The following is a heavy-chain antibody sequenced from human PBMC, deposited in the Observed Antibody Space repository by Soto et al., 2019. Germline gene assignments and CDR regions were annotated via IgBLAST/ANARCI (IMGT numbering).Heavy chain of an antibody. CDR1: GFTFSSYA. Sequence: PGGSLRLSCAASGFTFSSYAMHWVRQAPGKGLEWVAVISYDGSNKYYADSVKGRFTISRGNSKNTLYLQMNSLRAEDTAVYFCARAYSGSYYYGMYVWGQGTTVTVSS. CDR2: ISYDGSNK. J-gene: IGHJ6*02. CDR3: ARAYSGSYYYGMYV. V-gene: IGHV3-30-3*01. D-gene: IGHD1-26*01.